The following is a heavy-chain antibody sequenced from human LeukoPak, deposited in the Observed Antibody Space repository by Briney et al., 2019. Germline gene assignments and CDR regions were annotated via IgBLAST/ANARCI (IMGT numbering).Heavy chain of an antibody. CDR3: ATDHYGLDV. Sequence: PGRSLRLSCAASGFTFSNYAMHWVRQAPGKGLEWTADISYDGSNKNYADSVKGRFTISRDNSENTLYLQMDSLRDDDTAVYYCATDHYGLDVWGQRTTVTVSS. V-gene: IGHV3-30*04. J-gene: IGHJ6*02. CDR1: GFTFSNYA. CDR2: ISYDGSNK.